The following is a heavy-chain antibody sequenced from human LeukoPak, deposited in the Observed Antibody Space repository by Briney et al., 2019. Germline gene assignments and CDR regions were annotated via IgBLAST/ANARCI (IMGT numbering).Heavy chain of an antibody. Sequence: GGSLRLSCAASGFTFSDYYMSWSRQAPGKGLEWVSYISSSSSYTNYADSVKGRFTISRDNAKNSLYLQLNSLTDEDTAVYYCARDLKGSAWYVDYWGQGTLVTVSS. CDR1: GFTFSDYY. CDR3: ARDLKGSAWYVDY. CDR2: ISSSSSYT. V-gene: IGHV3-11*05. J-gene: IGHJ4*02. D-gene: IGHD6-19*01.